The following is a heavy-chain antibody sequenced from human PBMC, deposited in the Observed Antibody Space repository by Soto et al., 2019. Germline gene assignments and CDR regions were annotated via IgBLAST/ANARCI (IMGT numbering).Heavy chain of an antibody. D-gene: IGHD3-10*01. CDR2: IWSDGSNE. Sequence: GGSLRLSCAASEFTFSRHGMHWVRQAPGKGLQWVGVIWSDGSNEVYADSVKGRFIISRDNSKNILYLQMNSLRAEDTAVFYCARERTFGDNKHNYMDVWGTGITVPVSS. J-gene: IGHJ6*03. CDR3: ARERTFGDNKHNYMDV. CDR1: EFTFSRHG. V-gene: IGHV3-33*01.